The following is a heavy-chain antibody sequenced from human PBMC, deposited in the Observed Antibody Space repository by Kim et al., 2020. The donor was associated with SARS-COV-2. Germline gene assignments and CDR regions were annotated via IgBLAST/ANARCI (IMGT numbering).Heavy chain of an antibody. D-gene: IGHD3-9*01. V-gene: IGHV3-21*01. J-gene: IGHJ6*02. Sequence: GGSLRLSCAASGFTFSSYSMNWVRQAPGKGLEWVSSISSSSSYIYYADSVKGRFTISRENAKNSLYLKMTSLRAEETALYYCARINGYDILKRNYYYYGMDVWAQGTTVTVSS. CDR2: ISSSSSYI. CDR3: ARINGYDILKRNYYYYGMDV. CDR1: GFTFSSYS.